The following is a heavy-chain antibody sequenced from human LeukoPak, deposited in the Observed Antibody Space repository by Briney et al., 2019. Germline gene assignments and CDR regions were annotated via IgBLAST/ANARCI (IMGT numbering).Heavy chain of an antibody. Sequence: ASVKVSCKASGYTFTAYYMHWVRQAPGQGLEWMGWINPNSGDTNYAQKFQGRVTMARDTSISTAYMEVSRLRSDDTAVYYCARDGGTSAFYYYYYMDVWGKGTTVTVSS. CDR2: INPNSGDT. J-gene: IGHJ6*03. V-gene: IGHV1-2*02. CDR1: GYTFTAYY. CDR3: ARDGGTSAFYYYYYMDV. D-gene: IGHD3-3*01.